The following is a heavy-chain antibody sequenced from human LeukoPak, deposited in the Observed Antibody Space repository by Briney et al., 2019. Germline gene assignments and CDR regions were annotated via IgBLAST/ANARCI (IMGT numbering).Heavy chain of an antibody. V-gene: IGHV4-34*01. Sequence: SETLSLTCAVYGGSFSGYYWSWIRQPPGEGLEWIGEINHSGSTNYNPSLKSRVTISVDTSKNQFSLKLSSVTAADTAVYYCARGLPTVTTYYYGMDVWGQGTTVTVS. D-gene: IGHD4-17*01. CDR3: ARGLPTVTTYYYGMDV. J-gene: IGHJ6*02. CDR2: INHSGST. CDR1: GGSFSGYY.